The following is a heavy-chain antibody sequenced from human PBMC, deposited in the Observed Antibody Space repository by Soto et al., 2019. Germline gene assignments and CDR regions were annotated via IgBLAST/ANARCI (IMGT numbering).Heavy chain of an antibody. CDR2: IWYDGTSK. CDR3: ARDGTPQRILEKNYDSYYSGMDA. J-gene: IGHJ6*02. V-gene: IGHV3-33*01. CDR1: GFSFSFYG. D-gene: IGHD3-3*01. Sequence: QMQLVESGGGVVQPGGSLRLSCGSSGFSFSFYGMHWVRQAPGKGLEWVAFIWYDGTSKFYADSVKGRFTISRDNSKTTLFLQMNSLRAEDTAVYYCARDGTPQRILEKNYDSYYSGMDAWGQGTTVIVSS.